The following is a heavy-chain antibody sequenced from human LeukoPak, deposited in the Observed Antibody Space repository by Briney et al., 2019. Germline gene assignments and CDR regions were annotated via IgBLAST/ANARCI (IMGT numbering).Heavy chain of an antibody. V-gene: IGHV4-59*08. D-gene: IGHD1-26*01. J-gene: IGHJ4*02. Sequence: SETLSLTCTVSGGSISSYYWSWIRQPPGKGLEWIGYIYYSGSTNYNPSLKSRVTISVDTSNNQVSLKLRSVTAADTAVYYCARQDDIVGANTLVHWGQGILVT. CDR2: IYYSGST. CDR1: GGSISSYY. CDR3: ARQDDIVGANTLVH.